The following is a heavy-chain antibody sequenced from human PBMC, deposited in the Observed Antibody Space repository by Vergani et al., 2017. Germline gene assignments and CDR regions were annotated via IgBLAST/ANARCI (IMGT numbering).Heavy chain of an antibody. CDR2: ISAYIGNT. CDR3: AREQWVPIDYFDY. Sequence: QVQLVQSGAEVKKPGASVKVSCKASGYTFTSNGISWVRRAPGQGLEWMGRISAYIGNTNYAQKLQGRVTMTTDTSTSTAYMALRSLSSNYTAVYYCAREQWVPIDYFDYWGQGTLVTVSS. V-gene: IGHV1-18*04. J-gene: IGHJ4*02. CDR1: GYTFTSNG. D-gene: IGHD6-19*01.